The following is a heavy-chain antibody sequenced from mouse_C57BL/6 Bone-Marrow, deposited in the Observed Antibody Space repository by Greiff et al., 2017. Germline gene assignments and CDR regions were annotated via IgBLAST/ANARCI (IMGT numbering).Heavy chain of an antibody. CDR2: IYPRDGST. D-gene: IGHD2-4*01. J-gene: IGHJ4*01. Sequence: VQLQQSDAELVKPGASVKISCKVSGYTFTDHTIHWMKQRPEQGLEWIGYIYPRDGSTKYNEKFKGKATLTADKSSSTAYMQLNSLTSEDSAVYFCARDKIYYDYDEGAMDYWGQGTSVTVSS. V-gene: IGHV1-78*01. CDR3: ARDKIYYDYDEGAMDY. CDR1: GYTFTDHT.